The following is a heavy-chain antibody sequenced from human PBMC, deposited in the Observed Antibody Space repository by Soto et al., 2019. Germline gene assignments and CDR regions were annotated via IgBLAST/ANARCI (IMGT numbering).Heavy chain of an antibody. J-gene: IGHJ6*03. V-gene: IGHV3-66*01. CDR2: IYSGGST. Sequence: GGSLRLSCAASGFTVSSNYMSWVRQAPGKGLEWVSVIYSGGSTYYADSVKGRFTISRDNSKNTLYLQMNSLRAEDTAVYYCARDMVRGVTEYPYYYYYYMDVWGKGTTVTVSS. D-gene: IGHD3-10*01. CDR1: GFTVSSNY. CDR3: ARDMVRGVTEYPYYYYYYMDV.